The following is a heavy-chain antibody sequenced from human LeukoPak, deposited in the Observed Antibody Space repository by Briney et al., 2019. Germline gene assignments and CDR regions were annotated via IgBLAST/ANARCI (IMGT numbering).Heavy chain of an antibody. J-gene: IGHJ4*02. CDR1: GGTFSSYA. CDR3: ARGRGWPRYYFDY. Sequence: SVKVSCKASGGTFSSYAISWVRQAPGQGLEWMGGIIPILGTANYAQEFQGRVTITADKSTSTAYMELSSLRSEDTAVYYCARGRGWPRYYFDYWGQGTLVTVSS. V-gene: IGHV1-69*10. D-gene: IGHD6-19*01. CDR2: IIPILGTA.